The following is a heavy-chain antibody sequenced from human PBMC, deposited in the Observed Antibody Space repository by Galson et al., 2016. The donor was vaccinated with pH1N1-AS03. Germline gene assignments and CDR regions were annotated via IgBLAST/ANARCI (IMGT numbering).Heavy chain of an antibody. Sequence: SLRLSCAASGFTFSTYAMTWVRQAPGRGLEWVSSISSTGSNTFYADSVMGRFTISRDNSKNTPYLQMNSLRAEDTAVFYCAKYTIDWYEDYWGQGTLVTVSS. CDR2: ISSTGSNT. V-gene: IGHV3-23*01. CDR3: AKYTIDWYEDY. D-gene: IGHD6-19*01. CDR1: GFTFSTYA. J-gene: IGHJ4*02.